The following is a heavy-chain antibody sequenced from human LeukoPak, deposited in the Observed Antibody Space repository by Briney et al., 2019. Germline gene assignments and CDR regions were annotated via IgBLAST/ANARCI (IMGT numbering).Heavy chain of an antibody. CDR2: IYASGST. J-gene: IGHJ4*02. Sequence: SETLSLTCSVSGGSISSYYWSRIRQPAGKGLEWIGRIYASGSTNYNPSLKSRVTMSVDTSKNQFSLKLNSVTAADTALYYCARDKRYFDYFDYWGQGTLVTVSS. D-gene: IGHD3-9*01. CDR1: GGSISSYY. CDR3: ARDKRYFDYFDY. V-gene: IGHV4-4*07.